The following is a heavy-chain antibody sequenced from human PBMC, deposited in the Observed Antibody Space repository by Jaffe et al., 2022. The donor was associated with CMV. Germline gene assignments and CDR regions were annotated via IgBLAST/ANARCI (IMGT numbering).Heavy chain of an antibody. CDR2: IYYSGST. CDR3: ARHVGSYLEDFDY. V-gene: IGHV4-39*01. J-gene: IGHJ4*02. D-gene: IGHD1-26*01. CDR1: GGSISSSSYY. Sequence: QLQLQESGPGLVKPSETLSLTCTVSGGSISSSSYYWGWIRQPPGKGLEWIGSIYYSGSTYYNPSLKSRVTISVDTSKNQFSLKLSSVTAADTAVYYCARHVGSYLEDFDYWGQGTLVTVSS.